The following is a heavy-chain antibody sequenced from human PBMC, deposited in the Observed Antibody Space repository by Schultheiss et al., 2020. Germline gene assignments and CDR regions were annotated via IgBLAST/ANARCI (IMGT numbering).Heavy chain of an antibody. V-gene: IGHV3-23*01. Sequence: GGSLRLSCAASGFTFSSYAMRWVRQPPGKGLEWVSSISSTGTTTYYAGSVRGRFTISRDISKSTLYLQMNSLRAEDTAIYYCAKMFLRPFGPMDVWGQGTTVTVSS. CDR3: AKMFLRPFGPMDV. CDR2: ISSTGTTT. CDR1: GFTFSSYA. J-gene: IGHJ6*02. D-gene: IGHD3-10*01.